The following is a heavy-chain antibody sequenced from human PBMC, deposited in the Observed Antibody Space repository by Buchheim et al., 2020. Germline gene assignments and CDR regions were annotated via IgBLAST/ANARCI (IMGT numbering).Heavy chain of an antibody. V-gene: IGHV4-61*01. D-gene: IGHD4-11*01. CDR1: GDSVSSGSYY. CDR3: ARVLRRLHLDP. Sequence: QVQLQESGPGLVKPSETLSLTCTVSGDSVSSGSYYWTWIRQPPGQGLEWIGNIYYSGSTTYNPSLESRVTISLDTSKNQFSLHLSSVTAADTAVYYCARVLRRLHLDPWGQGTL. J-gene: IGHJ5*02. CDR2: IYYSGST.